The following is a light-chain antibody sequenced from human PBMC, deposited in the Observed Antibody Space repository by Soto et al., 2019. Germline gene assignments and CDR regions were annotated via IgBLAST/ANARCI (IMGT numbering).Light chain of an antibody. CDR1: SSDVGGYNY. V-gene: IGLV2-8*01. CDR2: EVS. J-gene: IGLJ1*01. Sequence: QSALTQPPSASGSPGQSVTISCTGTSSDVGGYNYVSWYQQHPGKAPKLIISEVSKRPSGVPDRFSGSKSGNTASLTVSGLQAEDEADYYCTSRAGSNNDVVGTGTKVTVL. CDR3: TSRAGSNNDV.